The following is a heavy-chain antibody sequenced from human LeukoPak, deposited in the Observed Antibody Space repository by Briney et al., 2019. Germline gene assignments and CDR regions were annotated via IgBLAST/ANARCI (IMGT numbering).Heavy chain of an antibody. V-gene: IGHV3-11*06. D-gene: IGHD3-10*01. Sequence: GGSLRLSCVASGFTFSASYMTWVRQPPGKGLEWLSYISENSGDTNYADSVKGRFTVSRDNAKNSLYLQMNSLRAEDTAVYYCARVMEYYYYYMDVWGKGTTVTISS. CDR2: ISENSGDT. J-gene: IGHJ6*03. CDR3: ARVMEYYYYYMDV. CDR1: GFTFSASY.